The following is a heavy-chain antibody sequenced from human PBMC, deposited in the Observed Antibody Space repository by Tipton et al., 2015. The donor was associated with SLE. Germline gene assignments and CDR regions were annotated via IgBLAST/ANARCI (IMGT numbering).Heavy chain of an antibody. CDR2: VYKN. Sequence: TLSLTCYVTGVSISNYYWTWIRQSPGKGLEWIGNVYKNYNPSLESRVTISVDTSRNLFSLNLSSVTAADTAVYYCARGNYASESYYRLYMDVWGKGTTVTVSS. J-gene: IGHJ6*03. V-gene: IGHV4-59*01. D-gene: IGHD3-10*01. CDR1: GVSISNYY. CDR3: ARGNYASESYYRLYMDV.